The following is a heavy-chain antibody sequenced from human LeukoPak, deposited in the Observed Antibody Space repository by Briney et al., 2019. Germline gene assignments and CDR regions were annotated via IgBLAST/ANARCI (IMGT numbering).Heavy chain of an antibody. CDR2: INTDGSTT. CDR3: AKDIENLCYDSSKRNDAFDI. Sequence: PGGSLRLSCAASGFTFSSSWMHWVRQAPGKGLAWVSFINTDGSTTTYADSVKGRFTISKDRAKNTLYLQMNSLRAEGTALYYCAKDIENLCYDSSKRNDAFDIWGQGTMVTVSS. D-gene: IGHD3-22*01. V-gene: IGHV3-74*01. CDR1: GFTFSSSW. J-gene: IGHJ3*02.